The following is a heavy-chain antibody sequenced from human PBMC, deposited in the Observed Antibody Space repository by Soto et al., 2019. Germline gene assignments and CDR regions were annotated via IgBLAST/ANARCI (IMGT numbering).Heavy chain of an antibody. V-gene: IGHV3-30*18. J-gene: IGHJ6*02. CDR1: GFTFSSYG. D-gene: IGHD1-26*01. Sequence: QVQLVESGGGVVQPGRSLRLSCAASGFTFSSYGMHWVRQAPGKGLEWVAVISYDGSNKYYADSVKGRFTISRDNSQNTLYLQMNSLRAEDTAVYYCAKDVVVGATTGLGDYYYYYGMDVWGQGTTVTVS. CDR2: ISYDGSNK. CDR3: AKDVVVGATTGLGDYYYYYGMDV.